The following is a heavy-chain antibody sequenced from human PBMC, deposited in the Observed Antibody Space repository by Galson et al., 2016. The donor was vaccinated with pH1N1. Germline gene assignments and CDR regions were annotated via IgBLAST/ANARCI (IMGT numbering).Heavy chain of an antibody. CDR3: ARGSQVVQAGVLDI. CDR1: GFTFSNHW. CDR2: INGDGSTT. Sequence: SLRLSCAASGFTFSNHWIHWVRQAPGKGLVWVSRINGDGSTTNYADSVKGRFTVSRDNARKTVDLQMTSLTAENTAVYYCARGSQVVQAGVLDIWGQGTMVTVSS. J-gene: IGHJ3*02. D-gene: IGHD1-26*01. V-gene: IGHV3-74*01.